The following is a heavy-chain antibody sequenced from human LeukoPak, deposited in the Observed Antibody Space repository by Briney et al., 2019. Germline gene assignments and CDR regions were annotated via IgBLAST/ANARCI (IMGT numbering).Heavy chain of an antibody. CDR2: IRYDGSSK. J-gene: IGHJ6*03. CDR1: GFTFSSYG. CDR3: ARGNLNYDFWSGSRYYYYYYMDV. D-gene: IGHD3-3*01. V-gene: IGHV3-30*02. Sequence: GGSLRLSCAASGFTFSSYGMHWVRQAPGKGLEWVAFIRYDGSSKYYADSVKGRFTISRDNAKNSLYLQMNSLRAEDTAVYYCARGNLNYDFWSGSRYYYYYYMDVWGKGTTVTVSS.